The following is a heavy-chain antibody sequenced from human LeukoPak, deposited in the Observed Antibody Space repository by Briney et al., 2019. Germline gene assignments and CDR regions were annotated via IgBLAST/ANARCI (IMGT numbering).Heavy chain of an antibody. Sequence: GGSLILSCAASGFTFSTYWMIWFRQAPGKGLEWVANINQDGSEEYYVDSVKGRFTISRDNAKNSLYLQMNSLRAEDTAVCYCARDLDYWGQGTLVTVSS. CDR2: INQDGSEE. CDR3: ARDLDY. J-gene: IGHJ4*02. CDR1: GFTFSTYW. V-gene: IGHV3-7*05.